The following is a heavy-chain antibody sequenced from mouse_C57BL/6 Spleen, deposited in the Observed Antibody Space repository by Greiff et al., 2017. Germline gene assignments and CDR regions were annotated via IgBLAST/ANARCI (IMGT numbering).Heavy chain of an antibody. CDR1: GYTFTSYG. D-gene: IGHD2-4*01. CDR3: ASSYDYDGGYYAMDY. CDR2: IYPRSGNT. Sequence: QVQLQQSGAELARPGASVKLSCKASGYTFTSYGISWVKQRTGPGLEWIGEIYPRSGNTYYNEKFKGKATLTADKSSSTAYMELRSLTSEDSAVYFCASSYDYDGGYYAMDYWGQGTSVTVSS. J-gene: IGHJ4*01. V-gene: IGHV1-81*01.